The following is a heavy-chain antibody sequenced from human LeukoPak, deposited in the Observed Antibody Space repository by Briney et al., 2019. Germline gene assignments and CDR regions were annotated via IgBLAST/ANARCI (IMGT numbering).Heavy chain of an antibody. D-gene: IGHD6-19*01. J-gene: IGHJ4*02. Sequence: PGGSLRHSCAASGFTFSSYAMHWVRQAPGKGLEWVAVISYDGSNKYYADSVKGRFTISRDNSKNTLYLQMNSLRAEDTAVYYCAREITGAGTVDYWGQGTLVTVSS. V-gene: IGHV3-30*04. CDR1: GFTFSSYA. CDR3: AREITGAGTVDY. CDR2: ISYDGSNK.